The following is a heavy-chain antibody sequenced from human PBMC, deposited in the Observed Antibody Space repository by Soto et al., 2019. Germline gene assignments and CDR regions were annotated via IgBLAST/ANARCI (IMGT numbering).Heavy chain of an antibody. CDR2: IYYSGST. J-gene: IGHJ4*02. CDR3: ARQAYYDFWSGPDFDY. CDR1: GGSISSYY. D-gene: IGHD3-3*01. V-gene: IGHV4-59*08. Sequence: SETLSLTCTVSGGSISSYYWSWIRQPPGKGLEWIGYIYYSGSTNYNPSLKSRVTISVDTSKNQFSLKLSSVTAADTAVYYCARQAYYDFWSGPDFDYWGQGTLVTVSS.